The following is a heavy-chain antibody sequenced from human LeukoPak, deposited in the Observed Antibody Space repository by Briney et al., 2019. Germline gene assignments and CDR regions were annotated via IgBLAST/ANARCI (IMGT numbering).Heavy chain of an antibody. CDR2: IYPGDSDT. CDR3: ARANFDWLSYFDY. D-gene: IGHD3-9*01. Sequence: GESLKISCEGSGYSFTSYWIGWVRQMPGKGLEWMGIIYPGDSDTRYSPSFQGQVTISADKSISTAYLQWSSLKASDTAMYYCARANFDWLSYFDYWGQGTLVTVSS. V-gene: IGHV5-51*01. J-gene: IGHJ4*02. CDR1: GYSFTSYW.